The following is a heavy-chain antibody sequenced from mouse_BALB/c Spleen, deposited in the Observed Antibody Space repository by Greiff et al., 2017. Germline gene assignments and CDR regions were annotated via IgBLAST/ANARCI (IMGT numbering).Heavy chain of an antibody. CDR3: VRDVYYVGGAMDY. J-gene: IGHJ4*01. D-gene: IGHD1-1*01. Sequence: VNLVESGPGLVAPSQSLSITCTVSGFSLTSYDISWVRQPPGKGLEWLGVIWTGGGTNYNSAFMSRLSISKDNSKSQVFLKMNSLQTDDTAIYYCVRDVYYVGGAMDYWGQGTSVTVSS. CDR1: GFSLTSYD. V-gene: IGHV2-9-2*01. CDR2: IWTGGGT.